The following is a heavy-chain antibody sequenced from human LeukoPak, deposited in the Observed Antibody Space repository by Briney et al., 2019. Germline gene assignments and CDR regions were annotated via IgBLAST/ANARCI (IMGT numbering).Heavy chain of an antibody. J-gene: IGHJ4*02. D-gene: IGHD6-19*01. Sequence: GGSLRLSCAASGFNFSTYGMHWVRQAPGKGLEWVAVIWFDGSNKYYADSVKGRFTISRDNSKNTLYLQMNSLRADDTAVYYCARASGCYDYWGRGTLVTVSS. CDR1: GFNFSTYG. CDR2: IWFDGSNK. V-gene: IGHV3-33*03. CDR3: ARASGCYDY.